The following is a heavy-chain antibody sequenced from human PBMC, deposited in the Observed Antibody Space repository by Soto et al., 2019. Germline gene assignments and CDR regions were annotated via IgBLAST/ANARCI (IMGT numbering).Heavy chain of an antibody. CDR2: IQYGAST. V-gene: IGHV4-30-4*01. CDR1: GVSVSSGDHY. CDR3: ARGRGYGYGIDY. Sequence: SETLSLTCTVSGVSVSSGDHYWSWLRQPPGKGLESIVYIQYGASTYYNPSLTSRTTISVDTSKNQFSLMLRSVTAADTAVYYCARGRGYGYGIDYWGQGTLVTVSS. J-gene: IGHJ4*02. D-gene: IGHD5-18*01.